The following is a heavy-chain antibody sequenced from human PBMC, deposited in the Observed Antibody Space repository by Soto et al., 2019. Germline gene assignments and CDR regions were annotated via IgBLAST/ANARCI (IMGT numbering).Heavy chain of an antibody. CDR2: INHSGST. CDR1: GGSCSGYY. V-gene: IGHV4-34*01. Sequence: QVQLQQWGAGLLKPSETLSLTCAVYGGSCSGYYWSWIRQPPGKGLEWIGEINHSGSTNYNPSLKSRVTISVDTSKNQFSLKLSSVTAADTAVYYCARGITSGMDVWGQGTTVTVSS. J-gene: IGHJ6*02. D-gene: IGHD3-10*01. CDR3: ARGITSGMDV.